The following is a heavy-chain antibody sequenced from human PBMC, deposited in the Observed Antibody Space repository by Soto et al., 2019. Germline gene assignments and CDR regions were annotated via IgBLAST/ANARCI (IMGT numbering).Heavy chain of an antibody. CDR3: ARHPSRRYYDSSGYYYPLVYGMDV. J-gene: IGHJ6*02. D-gene: IGHD3-22*01. CDR1: GGSISSYY. CDR2: IYYSGST. Sequence: QVQLQESGPGLVKPSETLSLTCTVSGGSISSYYWSWIRQPPGKGLEWIGYIYYSGSTNYNPSLQSRVTISVDTSKNQFSLKLGSVTAADTAVYYCARHPSRRYYDSSGYYYPLVYGMDVWGQGTTVTVSS. V-gene: IGHV4-59*08.